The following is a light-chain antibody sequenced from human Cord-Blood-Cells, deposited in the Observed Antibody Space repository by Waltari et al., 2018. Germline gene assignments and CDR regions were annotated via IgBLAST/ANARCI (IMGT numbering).Light chain of an antibody. CDR3: CSYAGSSTWV. V-gene: IGLV2-23*01. CDR2: EGR. CDR1: SSDVGSSNL. Sequence: QSALTQPASVSGSPGQSITISCPGTSSDVGSSNLAPWYQQHPGKAPKLMIYEGRKRPSGVSNRFSGSKSGNTASLTISGLQAEDEADYYCCSYAGSSTWVFGGGTKLTVL. J-gene: IGLJ3*02.